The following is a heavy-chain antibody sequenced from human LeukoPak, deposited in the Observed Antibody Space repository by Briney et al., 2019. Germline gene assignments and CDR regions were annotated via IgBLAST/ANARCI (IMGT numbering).Heavy chain of an antibody. V-gene: IGHV4-34*01. CDR3: ARGRGLLH. Sequence: SETLSLTCAVYGGPFSGYYWSWIRQPPGKGLEWIGEINRSGSTNYNPSLKSRVTISVDTSKNQFSLKLSSETAADTAVYYCARGRGLLHWGQGTLVTVSS. CDR1: GGPFSGYY. CDR2: INRSGST. J-gene: IGHJ4*02. D-gene: IGHD2-15*01.